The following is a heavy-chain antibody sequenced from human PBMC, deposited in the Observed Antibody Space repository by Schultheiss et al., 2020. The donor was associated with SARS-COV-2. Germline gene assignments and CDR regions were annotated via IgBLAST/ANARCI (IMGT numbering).Heavy chain of an antibody. Sequence: GESLKISCAASVFTFSSYGMHWVRQAPGKGLEWVSYISSSGSTIYYADSVKGRFTISRDNAKNSLYLQMNSLRAEDTAVYYCARWVVVVPAAGGMDVWGQGTTVTVSS. CDR1: VFTFSSYG. CDR2: ISSSGSTI. CDR3: ARWVVVVPAAGGMDV. J-gene: IGHJ6*02. V-gene: IGHV3-48*03. D-gene: IGHD2-2*01.